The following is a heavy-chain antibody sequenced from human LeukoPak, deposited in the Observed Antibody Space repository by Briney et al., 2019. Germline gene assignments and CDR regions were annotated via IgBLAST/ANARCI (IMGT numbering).Heavy chain of an antibody. D-gene: IGHD3-10*01. CDR2: IYYSGST. CDR1: GGSISSSSYY. V-gene: IGHV4-39*01. Sequence: SETLSLTCTVSGGSISSSSYYWGWIRQPPGKGLEWIGSIYYSGSTYYNPSLKSRVTISVDTSKNQFSLKLSSVTAADTAVYYCASYGSGAQYFDYWGQGTLVTVSS. CDR3: ASYGSGAQYFDY. J-gene: IGHJ4*02.